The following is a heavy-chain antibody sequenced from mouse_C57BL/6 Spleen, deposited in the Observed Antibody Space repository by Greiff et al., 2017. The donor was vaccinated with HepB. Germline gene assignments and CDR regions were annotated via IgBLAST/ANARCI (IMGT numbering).Heavy chain of an antibody. CDR1: GYAFSSYW. J-gene: IGHJ3*01. CDR2: IYPGDGDT. D-gene: IGHD2-5*01. CDR3: ARTGDSNYFAY. V-gene: IGHV1-80*01. Sequence: QVQLQQSGAELVKPGASVKISCKASGYAFSSYWMNWVKQRPGKGLEWIGQIYPGDGDTNYNGKFKGKATLTADKSSTTAYMQLSSLTSEDSAVYFCARTGDSNYFAYWGQGTLVTVSA.